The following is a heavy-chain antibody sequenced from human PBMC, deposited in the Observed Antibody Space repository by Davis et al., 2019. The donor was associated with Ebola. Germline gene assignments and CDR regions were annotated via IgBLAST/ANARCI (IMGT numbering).Heavy chain of an antibody. CDR3: ARVSSSGDFDY. CDR1: GFTFSSYA. D-gene: IGHD6-6*01. Sequence: GESLKISCAASGFTFSSYAMSWVRQAPGKGLEWVSAISGSGGSTYYADSVKGRFTISRDNSKNTLYRQMNSLRAEDTAVYYCARVSSSGDFDYWGQGTLVTVSS. CDR2: ISGSGGST. V-gene: IGHV3-23*01. J-gene: IGHJ4*02.